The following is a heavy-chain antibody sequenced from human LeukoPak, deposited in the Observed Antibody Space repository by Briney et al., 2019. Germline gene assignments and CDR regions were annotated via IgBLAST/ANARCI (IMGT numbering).Heavy chain of an antibody. CDR2: INPSGGST. D-gene: IGHD3-3*01. V-gene: IGHV1-46*01. CDR1: GYTFSNYY. CDR3: ARGPASLSPYDFWSGYHDGWFDP. J-gene: IGHJ5*02. Sequence: ASVKVSCKASGYTFSNYYVHWVRQAPGQGLEWMGVINPSGGSTNYAQKFQGRVTMTRDTSTSTVCMEMSSLRSEDTAVYYCARGPASLSPYDFWSGYHDGWFDPWGQGTLVTVSS.